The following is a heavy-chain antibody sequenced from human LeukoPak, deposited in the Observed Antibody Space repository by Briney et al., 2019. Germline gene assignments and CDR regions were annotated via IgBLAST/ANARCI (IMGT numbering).Heavy chain of an antibody. CDR1: GYSFTSKY. CDR3: ARDYCGRTSCYLDY. CDR2: INPSGGSINPGGGST. D-gene: IGHD2-2*01. Sequence: APVKVSCKASGYSFTSKYIHWVRQAPGQGLEWMGIINPSGGSINPGGGSTIYAQKFQGRVSTTTDTSTSTVYMELSSLRSEDAAVYYCARDYCGRTSCYLDYWGQGTLVTVSS. V-gene: IGHV1-46*01. J-gene: IGHJ4*02.